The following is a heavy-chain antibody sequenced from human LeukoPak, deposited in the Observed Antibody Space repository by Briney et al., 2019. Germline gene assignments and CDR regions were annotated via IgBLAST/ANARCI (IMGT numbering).Heavy chain of an antibody. J-gene: IGHJ4*02. CDR3: ARVRGDDYGDSFDY. CDR2: ISSSSSSTI. V-gene: IGHV3-48*02. Sequence: GGSLRLSCAASGFTFSSYSMNWVRQAPGKGLEWVSYISSSSSSTIYYADSVKGRFTISRDNAKNSLYLQMNSLRDEDTAVYYCARVRGDDYGDSFDYWGQGTLVTVSS. D-gene: IGHD4-17*01. CDR1: GFTFSSYS.